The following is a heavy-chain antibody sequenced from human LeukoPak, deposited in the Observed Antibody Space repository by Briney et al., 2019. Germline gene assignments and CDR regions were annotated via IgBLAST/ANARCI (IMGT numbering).Heavy chain of an antibody. J-gene: IGHJ3*02. CDR2: ISAYNGNT. D-gene: IGHD6-13*01. CDR3: ARETAAAGTRRAFDI. CDR1: GYTFTSYG. V-gene: IGHV1-18*01. Sequence: ASVKVSCKASGYTFTSYGISWVRQAPGQGLEWMGWISAYNGNTNYAQKLQDRVTMTTDTSTSTAYMELRSLRSDDTAVYYCARETAAAGTRRAFDIWGRGTMVTVSS.